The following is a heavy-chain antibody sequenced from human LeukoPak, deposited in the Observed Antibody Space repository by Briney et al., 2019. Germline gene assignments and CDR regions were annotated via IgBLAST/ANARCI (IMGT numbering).Heavy chain of an antibody. CDR3: AKVGTLRYFDRPLTHTHNYGMDV. Sequence: GGSLRLSCAASGFTFSSYGMHWVRQAPGKGLGWVAVISYDGSNKYYADSVKGRFTISRDNSKNTLYLQMNSLRAEDTAVYYCAKVGTLRYFDRPLTHTHNYGMDVWGKGTTVTVSS. CDR2: ISYDGSNK. J-gene: IGHJ6*04. CDR1: GFTFSSYG. D-gene: IGHD3-9*01. V-gene: IGHV3-30*18.